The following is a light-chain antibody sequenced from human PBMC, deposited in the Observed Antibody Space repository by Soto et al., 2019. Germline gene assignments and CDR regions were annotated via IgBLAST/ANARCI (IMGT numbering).Light chain of an antibody. CDR3: QQYIRSPLT. CDR2: GAS. CDR1: QSVSNNY. Sequence: VLTQSPGTLSLSPGERATLSCRASQSVSNNYLAWYQQKPGQAPRLVIYGASNRATGIPDRFSASGSGTDFTLTISRLEPEDFAVYYCQQYIRSPLTFGQGAKVDIK. V-gene: IGKV3-20*01. J-gene: IGKJ1*01.